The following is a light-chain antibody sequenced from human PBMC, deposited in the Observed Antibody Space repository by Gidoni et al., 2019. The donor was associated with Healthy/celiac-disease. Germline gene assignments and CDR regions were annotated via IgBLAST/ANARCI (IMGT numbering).Light chain of an antibody. Sequence: DIVMTQSPESLAVSLGERATINCKSSQSVLYSSNNKNYLAWYQQKPGQPPKLLIYWASTRESGFPDRFIGSGSGTDFTLTISSLQSEDVAVYYCQQYYSTPLTFGGGTKVEIK. CDR1: QSVLYSSNNKNY. J-gene: IGKJ4*01. CDR2: WAS. V-gene: IGKV4-1*01. CDR3: QQYYSTPLT.